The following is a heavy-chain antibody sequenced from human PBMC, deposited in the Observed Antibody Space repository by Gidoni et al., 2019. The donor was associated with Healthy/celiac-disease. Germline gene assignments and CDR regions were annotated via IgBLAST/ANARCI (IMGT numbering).Heavy chain of an antibody. CDR3: ASGTYYYDSSGYYSFDY. V-gene: IGHV1-69*06. CDR2: IIPIFGTA. Sequence: QVQLVQSGAALKKPGSSVKVSCKASGGTFSSSAISWVRQAPGQGLEWMGVIIPIFGTANYAQKFQGRVTMTADKSTSTAYMELSSLRSEDTAVYYCASGTYYYDSSGYYSFDYWGQVTLVTVSS. J-gene: IGHJ4*02. D-gene: IGHD3-22*01. CDR1: GGTFSSSA.